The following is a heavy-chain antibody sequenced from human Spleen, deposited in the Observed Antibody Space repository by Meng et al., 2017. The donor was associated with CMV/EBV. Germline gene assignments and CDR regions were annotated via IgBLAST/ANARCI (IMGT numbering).Heavy chain of an antibody. CDR1: GFTLSSYR. Sequence: GESLKISFAASGFTLSSYRLNWVRQAPGKGLEWVSSISSESAYTDHADSVKGRFTISRDNDENSLYLQMNSLRSEDTAVYFCARDSSGYQYGVGPPFDYWGQGTPVTVSS. CDR2: ISSESAYT. V-gene: IGHV3-21*01. J-gene: IGHJ4*02. CDR3: ARDSSGYQYGVGPPFDY. D-gene: IGHD6-25*01.